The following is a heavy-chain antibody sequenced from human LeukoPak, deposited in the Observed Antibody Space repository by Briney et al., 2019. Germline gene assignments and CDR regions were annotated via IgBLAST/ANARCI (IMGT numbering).Heavy chain of an antibody. CDR2: INHSGST. J-gene: IGHJ4*02. D-gene: IGHD3-22*01. CDR3: ARSKEYYYDSSGYPDY. Sequence: PSETLSLTCAVYGGSFSGYYWSWIRQPPGKGLEWIGEINHSGSTNYNPSLKSRVTISVDTSKDQFSLKLSSVTAADTAVYYCARSKEYYYDSSGYPDYWGQGTLVTVSS. V-gene: IGHV4-34*01. CDR1: GGSFSGYY.